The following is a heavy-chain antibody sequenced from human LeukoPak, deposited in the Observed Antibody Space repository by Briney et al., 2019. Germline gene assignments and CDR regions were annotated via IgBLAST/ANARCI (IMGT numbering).Heavy chain of an antibody. D-gene: IGHD2-8*02. CDR3: AREDRSGATYYLDY. V-gene: IGHV3-30*04. J-gene: IGHJ4*02. CDR1: RFNFKTYS. CDR2: ITYDGNNQ. Sequence: GGSLRLSCAASRFNFKTYSMHWVRQAPGKGLEWVAVITYDGNNQYYADSVKGRVTISRDNSKKTLFLQMDNLIREDTAVYYCAREDRSGATYYLDYWGQGTLVTVSS.